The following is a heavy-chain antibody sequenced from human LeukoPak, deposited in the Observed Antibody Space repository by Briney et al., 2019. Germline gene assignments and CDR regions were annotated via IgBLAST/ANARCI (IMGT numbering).Heavy chain of an antibody. J-gene: IGHJ4*02. V-gene: IGHV3-30-3*01. CDR1: GFTFSSYS. D-gene: IGHD6-13*01. CDR3: ARGVSPYSSSWYNY. Sequence: PGGSLRLSCTASGFTFSSYSMHWVRQAPGKGLEWMAVIPYDGSNKYYADSVKGRFTISRDNSKNTLFLQMNSLRPEDTALYYCARGVSPYSSSWYNYWGQGTLVTVSS. CDR2: IPYDGSNK.